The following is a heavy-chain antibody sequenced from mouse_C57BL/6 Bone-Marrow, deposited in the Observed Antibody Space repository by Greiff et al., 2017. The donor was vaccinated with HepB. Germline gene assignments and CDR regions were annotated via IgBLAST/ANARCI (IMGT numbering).Heavy chain of an antibody. CDR1: GFTFSDFY. Sequence: EVQVVESGGGLVQSGRSLRLSCATSGFTFSDFYMEWVRQAPGKGLEWIAASRNKANDYTTEYSASVKGRFIVSRDTSQSILYLQMNALRAEDTAIYYCARDAGEAMDYWGQGTSVTVSS. CDR2: SRNKANDYTT. J-gene: IGHJ4*01. V-gene: IGHV7-1*01. CDR3: ARDAGEAMDY.